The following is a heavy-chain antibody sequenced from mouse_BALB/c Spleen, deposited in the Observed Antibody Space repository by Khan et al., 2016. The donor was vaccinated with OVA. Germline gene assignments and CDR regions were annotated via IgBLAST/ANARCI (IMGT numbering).Heavy chain of an antibody. D-gene: IGHD6-1*01. CDR3: AASIFFYYSMDY. J-gene: IGHJ4*01. V-gene: IGHV1-7*01. CDR2: INPSTGYT. CDR1: GYTFTSYW. Sequence: QVQLKQSGAELAKPGASVKMSCKASGYTFTSYWMHWVKQRPGQGLEWIGYINPSTGYTEYNQKFKDKATLTTDKSSSTAYMQLSSLTSEDSAVYYCAASIFFYYSMDYWGQGTSVTVSS.